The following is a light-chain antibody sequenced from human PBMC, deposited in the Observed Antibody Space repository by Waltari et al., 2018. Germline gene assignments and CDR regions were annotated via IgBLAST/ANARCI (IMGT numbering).Light chain of an antibody. Sequence: DIVLTQSPGTLSLSPGERATLSCRASQSVTSSYLAWYQQKPGQAPRLLMYGASSRATGIPDRFSGSGSGTDFTLTISRLEPEDFAVYYCQQYGSSPPLTFGGGTKVEIK. J-gene: IGKJ4*01. CDR3: QQYGSSPPLT. V-gene: IGKV3-20*01. CDR1: QSVTSSY. CDR2: GAS.